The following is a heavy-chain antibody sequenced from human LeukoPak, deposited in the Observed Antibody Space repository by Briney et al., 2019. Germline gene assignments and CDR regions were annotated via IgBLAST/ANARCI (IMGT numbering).Heavy chain of an antibody. J-gene: IGHJ6*02. D-gene: IGHD7-27*01. CDR3: ARESSETGDPNDYGMDV. CDR2: TYYRSKWYN. V-gene: IGHV6-1*01. CDR1: GDSVSSNSAA. Sequence: SQTLSLTCAISGDSVSSNSAAWNWIRQSPSRGLEWLGRTYYRSKWYNDYAVSVKSRITINPDTSKNQFSLQLNSVTREDTAVYYCARESSETGDPNDYGMDVWGQGTTVTVSS.